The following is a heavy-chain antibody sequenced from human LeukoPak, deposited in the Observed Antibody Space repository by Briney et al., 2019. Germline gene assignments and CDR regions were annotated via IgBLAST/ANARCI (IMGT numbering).Heavy chain of an antibody. V-gene: IGHV1-2*02. D-gene: IGHD2-2*01. CDR3: ATDCSSTSCYLFDP. CDR1: GYTFTGYY. J-gene: IGHJ5*02. Sequence: ASVKVTCKASGYTFTGYYMHWVRQAPGQGREWMGWINPNSGGTNYAQKFQGRVTMTRDTSISTAYMELSTLRSDDTAVYYCATDCSSTSCYLFDPWGQGTLVTVSP. CDR2: INPNSGGT.